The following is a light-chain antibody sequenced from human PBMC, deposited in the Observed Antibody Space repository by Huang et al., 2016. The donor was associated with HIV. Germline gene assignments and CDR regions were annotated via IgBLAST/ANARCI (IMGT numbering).Light chain of an antibody. V-gene: IGKV3-15*01. CDR3: QQYNNWPRT. J-gene: IGKJ1*01. Sequence: EIVMTQSPATLSVSPGERATLSCRASQSVSSNLAWYQQKPGQAPRRLIYGASTRATGIPARFSGSGSGTEFTLTISSLQSEGFAVYYCQQYNNWPRTFGRGTKVEIK. CDR1: QSVSSN. CDR2: GAS.